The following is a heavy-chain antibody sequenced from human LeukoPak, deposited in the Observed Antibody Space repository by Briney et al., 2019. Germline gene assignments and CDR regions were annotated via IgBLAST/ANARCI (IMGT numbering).Heavy chain of an antibody. J-gene: IGHJ4*02. CDR1: VYTFTSYY. V-gene: IGHV1-46*03. Sequence: SVKVSCKASVYTFTSYYMHWVRQAPGQGLEWMGIINPSGGSTRYAQKFQGRVTMTRDTSTSTVYMELSSLRSEDTAVYYCAREDGSGSSFDYWGQGTLVTVSS. CDR2: INPSGGST. D-gene: IGHD3-10*01. CDR3: AREDGSGSSFDY.